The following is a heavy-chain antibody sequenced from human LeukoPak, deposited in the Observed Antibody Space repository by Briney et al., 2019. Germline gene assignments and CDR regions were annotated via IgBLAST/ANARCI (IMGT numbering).Heavy chain of an antibody. CDR1: GGSFSGYY. CDR3: ARDRRLLWFGELPRGFDP. Sequence: SETLSLTCAVYGGSFSGYYWSWIRQPPGKGLEWIGEINHSGSTNYNPSLKSRVTISVDTSKNQFSLKLSSVTAADTAVYYCARDRRLLWFGELPRGFDPWGQGTLVTVSS. CDR2: INHSGST. J-gene: IGHJ5*02. V-gene: IGHV4-34*01. D-gene: IGHD3-10*01.